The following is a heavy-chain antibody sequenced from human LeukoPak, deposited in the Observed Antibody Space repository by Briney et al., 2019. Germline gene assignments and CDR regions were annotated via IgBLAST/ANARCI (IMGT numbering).Heavy chain of an antibody. V-gene: IGHV4-59*01. J-gene: IGHJ4*02. Sequence: SETLSLTCTVSGGSMSRYYWSWIRQPPGKGLEWIGYIHHTGSISYNPSLKNIVTISIDTSENQFSLKLTSVTADDTAVYYCARGEGTFNTVGGVISRFDSWGLGTLVSVSA. CDR3: ARGEGTFNTVGGVISRFDS. D-gene: IGHD3-10*01. CDR2: IHHTGSI. CDR1: GGSMSRYY.